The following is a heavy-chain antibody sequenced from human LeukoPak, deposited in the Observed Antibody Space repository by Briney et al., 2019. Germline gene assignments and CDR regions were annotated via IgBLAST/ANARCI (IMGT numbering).Heavy chain of an antibody. D-gene: IGHD6-19*01. V-gene: IGHV1-69*13. J-gene: IGHJ3*02. CDR2: IIPIFGTA. CDR1: GGTVSSYA. CDR3: ARDGWREEDI. Sequence: GASVKVSCKASGGTVSSYAISWVRQAPGQGLEWMGGIIPIFGTANYAQKFQGRVTITADESTSTAYMELSSLRSEDTAVYYCARDGWREEDIWGQGTMVTVSS.